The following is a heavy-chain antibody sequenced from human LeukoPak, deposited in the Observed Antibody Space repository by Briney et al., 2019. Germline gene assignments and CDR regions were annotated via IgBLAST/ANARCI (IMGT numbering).Heavy chain of an antibody. V-gene: IGHV3-33*01. Sequence: PGGSLRLSCAASGFTFSSYGMHWVRQAPGKGLEWVAVIWYDGSNKYYADSVKGRFTISRDNSKNTLYLQMNSLRAEDTAVYYCARGDEGGYELSPNYYYYGMDVWGQGTTVTVSS. CDR2: IWYDGSNK. D-gene: IGHD5-12*01. CDR3: ARGDEGGYELSPNYYYYGMDV. CDR1: GFTFSSYG. J-gene: IGHJ6*02.